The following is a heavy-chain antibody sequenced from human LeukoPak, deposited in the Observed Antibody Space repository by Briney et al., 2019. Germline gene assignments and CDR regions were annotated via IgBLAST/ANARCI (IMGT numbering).Heavy chain of an antibody. CDR2: ISGSTGST. V-gene: IGHV3-23*01. CDR1: GFPFSSDA. D-gene: IGHD6-19*01. J-gene: IGHJ4*02. Sequence: PGGSLRLSCAGSGFPFSSDAMNWVRQAPGKGLEWVASISGSTGSTQYADSVKGRFTVSRDNSKNTLYLQMNSLRADDTAVYYCAKERLYHVKAVAVDYWGQGTLVTVSS. CDR3: AKERLYHVKAVAVDY.